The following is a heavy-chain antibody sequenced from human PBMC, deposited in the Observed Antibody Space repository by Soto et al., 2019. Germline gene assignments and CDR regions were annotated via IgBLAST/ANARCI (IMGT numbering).Heavy chain of an antibody. Sequence: VGSLRLSCAASGFTFSSYEMSWVRQAPGKGLEWVSYISSSGSTIYYADSVKGRFTISRDNAKNSLYLQMNSLRAEDTAVYYCARDGVWDSIPYGMDVWGQGTTVTVSS. J-gene: IGHJ6*02. CDR2: ISSSGSTI. CDR3: ARDGVWDSIPYGMDV. V-gene: IGHV3-48*03. CDR1: GFTFSSYE. D-gene: IGHD3-22*01.